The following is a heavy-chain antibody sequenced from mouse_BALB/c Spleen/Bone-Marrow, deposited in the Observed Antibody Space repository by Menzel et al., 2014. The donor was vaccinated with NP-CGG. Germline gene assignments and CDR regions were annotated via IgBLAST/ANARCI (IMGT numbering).Heavy chain of an antibody. Sequence: EVMLVESGGGLVQPGGSLRLSCATSGFTFTDYYMSWVRQPPGKALEWLGFIRNKANGYTAEYSASVKGRFTISRDNSQTILYLQMTTLKAHHSATYYCSKEFTTSIHLYFNILNARTTLTISS. CDR1: GFTFTDYY. D-gene: IGHD1-1*01. CDR3: SKEFTTSIHLYFNI. V-gene: IGHV7-3*02. J-gene: IGHJ1*01. CDR2: IRNKANGYTA.